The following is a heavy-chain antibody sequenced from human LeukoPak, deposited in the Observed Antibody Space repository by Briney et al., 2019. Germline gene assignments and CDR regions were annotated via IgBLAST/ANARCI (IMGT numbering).Heavy chain of an antibody. CDR1: GYTFTGYY. CDR3: ATLGSIVVVPAAMPFDY. CDR2: INPNSGGT. D-gene: IGHD2-2*01. J-gene: IGHJ4*02. Sequence: ASVKVSCKASGYTFTGYYMHWVRQAPGQGLEWMGWINPNSGGTNYAQKFQGWVTMTRDTSISTAYMELSRLRSDDTAVYYCATLGSIVVVPAAMPFDYWGQGTLVTVSS. V-gene: IGHV1-2*04.